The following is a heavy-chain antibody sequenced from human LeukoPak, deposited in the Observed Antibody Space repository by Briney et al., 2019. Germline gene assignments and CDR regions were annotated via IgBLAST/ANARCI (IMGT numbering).Heavy chain of an antibody. CDR1: GGSFSGYY. V-gene: IGHV4-34*01. Sequence: SETLSLTCAVYGGSFSGYYWSWIRQPPGKGLEWIGEINHSGSSNCNPSLKSRVTISVDTSKNQFSLKLSSVTAADTAVYYCARYRFGEFLYYYYYGMDVWGQGTTVTVSS. J-gene: IGHJ6*02. D-gene: IGHD3-10*01. CDR2: INHSGSS. CDR3: ARYRFGEFLYYYYYGMDV.